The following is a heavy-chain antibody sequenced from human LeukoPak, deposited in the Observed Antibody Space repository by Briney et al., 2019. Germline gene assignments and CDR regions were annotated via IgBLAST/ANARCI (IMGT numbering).Heavy chain of an antibody. CDR3: PRHQRFLGINWFDP. J-gene: IGHJ5*02. CDR2: IYPGDSDT. V-gene: IGHV5-51*01. D-gene: IGHD1-26*01. CDR1: GYSFTNYW. Sequence: GESLKISCKGSGYSFTNYWIGGVRQMPGKGLEWMGIIYPGDSDTRDSPSFQGQVPISADNPLSTAYLQCRSLTASDPAMYYCPRHQRFLGINWFDPWGQGTLVTVSS.